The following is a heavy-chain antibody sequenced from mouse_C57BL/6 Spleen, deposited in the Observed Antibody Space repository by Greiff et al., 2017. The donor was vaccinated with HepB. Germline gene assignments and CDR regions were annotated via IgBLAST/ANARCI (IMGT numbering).Heavy chain of an antibody. CDR1: GFTFSSYA. CDR3: ARAPYYYGSSYAMDY. D-gene: IGHD1-1*01. CDR2: ISDGGSYT. J-gene: IGHJ4*01. V-gene: IGHV5-4*01. Sequence: EVQLVESGGGLVKPGGSLKLSCAASGFTFSSYAMSWVRQTPEKRLEWVATISDGGSYTYYPDNVKGRFTISRDNAKNNLYLQMSHLKSEDTAMYYCARAPYYYGSSYAMDYWGQGTSVTVSS.